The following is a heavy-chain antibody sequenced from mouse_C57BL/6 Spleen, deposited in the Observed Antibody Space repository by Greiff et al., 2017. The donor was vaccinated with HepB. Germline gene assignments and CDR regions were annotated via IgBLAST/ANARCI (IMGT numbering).Heavy chain of an antibody. V-gene: IGHV5-17*01. J-gene: IGHJ4*01. D-gene: IGHD1-1*01. CDR2: ISSGSSTI. Sequence: EVKLVESGGGLVKPGGSLKLSCAASGFTFSDYGMHWVRQAPEKGLEWVAYISSGSSTIYYADTVKGRFTISRDNAKNTLFLQMTSLRSEDTAMYYCARPRYYGSSYDYYAMDYWGQGTSVTVSS. CDR1: GFTFSDYG. CDR3: ARPRYYGSSYDYYAMDY.